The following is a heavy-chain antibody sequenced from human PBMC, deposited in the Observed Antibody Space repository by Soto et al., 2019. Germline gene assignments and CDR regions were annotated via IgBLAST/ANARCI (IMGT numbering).Heavy chain of an antibody. Sequence: SETLSLTCSVSGGSISSGTSYWSWIRQRPGEGLEWIGYIFYSGSFYYTPSLRGRVLILADTSKNQFTLTLSSVTAADTAVYYCARLDGYYHYMDVWGKGTTVTVSS. CDR2: IFYSGSF. CDR3: ARLDGYYHYMDV. J-gene: IGHJ6*03. D-gene: IGHD6-13*01. V-gene: IGHV4-31*03. CDR1: GGSISSGTSY.